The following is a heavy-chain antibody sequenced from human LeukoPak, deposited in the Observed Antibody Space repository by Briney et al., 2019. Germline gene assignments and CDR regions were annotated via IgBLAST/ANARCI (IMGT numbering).Heavy chain of an antibody. CDR3: ARNFRPGYSSGWGY. V-gene: IGHV3-21*01. CDR2: ISTSSIYI. J-gene: IGHJ4*02. CDR1: GFTFSSYT. D-gene: IGHD6-19*01. Sequence: GGSLRLSCAASGFTFSSYTMNWVRQAPGKGLEWVSSISTSSIYIYYADSVKGRFTISRDNAKNSLYLQMNSLRAEDTAVYYCARNFRPGYSSGWGYWGQGTLVTVSS.